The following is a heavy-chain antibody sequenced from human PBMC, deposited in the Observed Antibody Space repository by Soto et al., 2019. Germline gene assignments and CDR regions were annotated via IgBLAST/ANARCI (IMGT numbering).Heavy chain of an antibody. CDR3: ARGGRGRGV. J-gene: IGHJ6*02. D-gene: IGHD3-10*01. Sequence: PSETLSLTCTVSGGSVSSGSYHWSWIRQPPGKGLEWIGYIFFTGSTNYNPSLKSRVTISVDTSKNQFSLKLRSVTAADTAVYFWARGGRGRGVWGQGTTVTVSS. CDR2: IFFTGST. V-gene: IGHV4-61*01. CDR1: GGSVSSGSYH.